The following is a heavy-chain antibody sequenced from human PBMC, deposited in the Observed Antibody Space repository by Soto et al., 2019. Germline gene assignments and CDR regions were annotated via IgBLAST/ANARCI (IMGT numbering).Heavy chain of an antibody. CDR3: ARDSGVARITIFGVVTPDVFDI. Sequence: QVQLVQSGAEVKKPGSSVKVSCTASGGTFSSYAISWVRQAPGQGLEWMGGIIPIFGTANYAQKFQGRVTITADESTSTAYMELSSLRSEDTAVYYCARDSGVARITIFGVVTPDVFDIWGQGTMVTVSS. V-gene: IGHV1-69*01. D-gene: IGHD3-3*01. CDR1: GGTFSSYA. J-gene: IGHJ3*02. CDR2: IIPIFGTA.